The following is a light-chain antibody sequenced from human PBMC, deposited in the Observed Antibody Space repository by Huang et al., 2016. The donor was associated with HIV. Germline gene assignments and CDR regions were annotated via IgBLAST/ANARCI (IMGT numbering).Light chain of an antibody. Sequence: PGETATLSCRASQTIGTYVAWYQQRPGQGPRLLIYDGSNRAAGVPARISGVGSGTTFTLSISGLESEDFGVYYCQQRRSWPLTFGGGTKVEV. CDR2: DGS. CDR3: QQRRSWPLT. CDR1: QTIGTY. J-gene: IGKJ4*01. V-gene: IGKV3-11*01.